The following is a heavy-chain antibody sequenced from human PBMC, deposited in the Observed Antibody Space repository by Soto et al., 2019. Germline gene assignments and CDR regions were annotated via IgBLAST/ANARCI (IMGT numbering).Heavy chain of an antibody. D-gene: IGHD5-12*01. V-gene: IGHV1-69*13. CDR3: ARRRDGYNVFDY. CDR1: GGTFSSYA. J-gene: IGHJ4*02. CDR2: IIPIFGTA. Sequence: SVKVSCKASGGTFSSYAISWVRQAPGQGLEWMGGIIPIFGTANYAQKFQGRVTITADESTSTAYMELSSLRSEDTAVYYCARRRDGYNVFDYWGQGTLVTVSS.